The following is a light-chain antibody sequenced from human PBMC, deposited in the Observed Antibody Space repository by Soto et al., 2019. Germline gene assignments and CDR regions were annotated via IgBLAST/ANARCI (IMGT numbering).Light chain of an antibody. CDR1: QDIANH. J-gene: IGKJ4*01. V-gene: IGKV1-33*01. CDR3: QQFDNLSVT. Sequence: DIQMTQSPSSLSASVGDTVTITCQASQDIANHLNWYQQRSGKAPKLLIYDASTLETGVPSRFSGSGSGTDFTFSISSLQPEDIATYYCQQFDNLSVTFGGGTKVEIK. CDR2: DAS.